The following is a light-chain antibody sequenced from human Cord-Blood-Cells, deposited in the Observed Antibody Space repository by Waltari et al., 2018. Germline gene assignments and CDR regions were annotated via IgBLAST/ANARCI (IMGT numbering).Light chain of an antibody. CDR3: NSRDSSGNHVV. J-gene: IGLJ2*01. CDR1: SLRSYY. CDR2: GKN. V-gene: IGLV3-19*01. Sequence: SSELTQDPAVSVALGQTVRITCQGDSLRSYYASRYQQKPGQAPVFVIYGKNNRPSGIPVRFSGSSSGNTASLTITGAQAEDEADYYCNSRDSSGNHVVFGGGTKLTVL.